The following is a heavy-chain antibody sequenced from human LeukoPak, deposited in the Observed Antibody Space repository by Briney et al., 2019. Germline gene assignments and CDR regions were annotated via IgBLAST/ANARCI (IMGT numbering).Heavy chain of an antibody. Sequence: GGSLRLSCAASGFTVITNDMTWVRQAPGKGLEWVSVLYSVGNTKYADSVQGRFTISRDNSKNTLYLEMNSLSPDDTAVYYCARGVEPLAANTLAYWGQGTLVTVSS. D-gene: IGHD1-14*01. V-gene: IGHV3-53*01. CDR1: GFTVITND. CDR3: ARGVEPLAANTLAY. CDR2: LYSVGNT. J-gene: IGHJ4*02.